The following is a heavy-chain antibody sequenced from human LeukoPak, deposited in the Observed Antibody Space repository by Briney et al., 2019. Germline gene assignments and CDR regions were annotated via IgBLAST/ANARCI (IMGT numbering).Heavy chain of an antibody. CDR3: TTEYNFNYYDSSGYYY. Sequence: PGGSLRLSCAASGFTFSSYAMHWVRQAPGKGLEWVAVISYDGSNKYYAAPVKGRFTISRDDSKNTLYLQMNSLKTEDTAVYYCTTEYNFNYYDSSGYYYWGQGTLVTVSS. J-gene: IGHJ4*02. V-gene: IGHV3-30-3*01. CDR1: GFTFSSYA. CDR2: ISYDGSNK. D-gene: IGHD3-22*01.